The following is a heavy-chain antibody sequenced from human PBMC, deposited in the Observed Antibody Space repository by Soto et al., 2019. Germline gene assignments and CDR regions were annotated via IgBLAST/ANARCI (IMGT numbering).Heavy chain of an antibody. D-gene: IGHD5-12*01. CDR1: GFSFTTAGVA. CDR2: IYYNDDR. V-gene: IGHV2-5*01. Sequence: ESGPTLVNPTQTLTLTCTFSGFSFTTAGVAVGWIRQTPGGALEWLTLIYYNDDRRFSPSPKTRLTITGDTSKNQVVLSLTNVGPGDTATYFCAHSDGGYEIIYFDFWGQGIPVTVSS. CDR3: AHSDGGYEIIYFDF. J-gene: IGHJ4*02.